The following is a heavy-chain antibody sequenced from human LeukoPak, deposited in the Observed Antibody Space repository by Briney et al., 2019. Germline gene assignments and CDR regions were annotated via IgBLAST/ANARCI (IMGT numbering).Heavy chain of an antibody. J-gene: IGHJ6*02. CDR1: GGSFSGYY. D-gene: IGHD3-22*01. V-gene: IGHV4-34*01. Sequence: PSETLSLTCAVYGGSFSGYYWNWIRQPPGKGLEWIGEINHSGSTNYHPSLKSRVTISIGTSKTKFSLKLSSVTAADTAMYYCARDYYLGYYYGMDVWGQGTTVTVSS. CDR3: ARDYYLGYYYGMDV. CDR2: INHSGST.